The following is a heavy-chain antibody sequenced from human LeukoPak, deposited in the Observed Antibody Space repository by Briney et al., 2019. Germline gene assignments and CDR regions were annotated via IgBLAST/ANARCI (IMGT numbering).Heavy chain of an antibody. V-gene: IGHV5-51*01. J-gene: IGHJ4*02. CDR3: ARHDDCGDTTGRY. Sequence: GESLNFSGQGSGYTFTSYCIGWVRQLHGKGLERMGIIYPGDSDTTYSPSFQGKVTISADKTISTAYLQWSRPKASHPAMYYCARHDDCGDTTGRYWGEGTLDTVST. CDR2: IYPGDSDT. CDR1: GYTFTSYC. D-gene: IGHD4-17*01.